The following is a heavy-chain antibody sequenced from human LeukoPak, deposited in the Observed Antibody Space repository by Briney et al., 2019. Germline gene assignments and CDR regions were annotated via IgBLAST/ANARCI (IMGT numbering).Heavy chain of an antibody. Sequence: SGTLSLTCTVSGASVNIGNYYWTWIRQPPGKGLEWIGYISHIGSTNYNPFLKSRVTISVGTSKNQFSLRLSSVTAADTAVYYCAGDFSTGGHSYNWFDPWGQGTLVTVSS. CDR2: ISHIGST. CDR1: GASVNIGNYY. CDR3: AGDFSTGGHSYNWFDP. J-gene: IGHJ5*02. D-gene: IGHD2-8*02. V-gene: IGHV4-61*01.